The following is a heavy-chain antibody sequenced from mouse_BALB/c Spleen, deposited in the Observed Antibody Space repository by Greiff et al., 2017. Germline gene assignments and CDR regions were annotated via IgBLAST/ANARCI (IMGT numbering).Heavy chain of an antibody. CDR3: ARDLLRLRGYFDY. Sequence: VQLQQSGAELVRPGVSVKISCKGSGYTFTDYAMHWVKQSHAKSLEWIGVISTYYGDASYNQKFKGKATMTVDKSSSTAYMELARLTSEDSAIYYCARDLLRLRGYFDYWGQGTTLTVSS. V-gene: IGHV1S137*01. D-gene: IGHD1-2*01. J-gene: IGHJ2*01. CDR2: ISTYYGDA. CDR1: GYTFTDYA.